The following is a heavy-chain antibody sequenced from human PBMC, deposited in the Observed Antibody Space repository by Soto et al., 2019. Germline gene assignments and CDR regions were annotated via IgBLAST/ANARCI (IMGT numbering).Heavy chain of an antibody. J-gene: IGHJ6*02. V-gene: IGHV1-18*04. CDR2: VTSYNGNT. CDR3: AREMTRFPISKSNDYFCEMGV. CDR1: GYTCTNFH. D-gene: IGHD2-2*01. Sequence: QVQLVQSGAEVKKPGASVKVSCKASGYTCTNFHINWVRQAPGQGLEWMGWVTSYNGNTNYAENFQDRVTMTTNITTTTAYIELRIMSSVDTAVYVYAREMTRFPISKSNDYFCEMGVWGQWTTITVSS.